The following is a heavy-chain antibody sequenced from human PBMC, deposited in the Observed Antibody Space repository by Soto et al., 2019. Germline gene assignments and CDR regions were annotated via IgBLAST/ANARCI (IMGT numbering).Heavy chain of an antibody. J-gene: IGHJ4*02. CDR3: ASSVLVTSTMNYFDL. CDR1: GYSLSNYW. Sequence: PGESLKISCQGSGYSLSNYWIAWVRQVPGEGLEWLGIIYPDDSETRYSPSFQGQVTISADKSIKTTYLQWSSLRASDTAIYFCASSVLVTSTMNYFDLWGQGTLVTVSS. D-gene: IGHD2-2*01. V-gene: IGHV5-51*01. CDR2: IYPDDSET.